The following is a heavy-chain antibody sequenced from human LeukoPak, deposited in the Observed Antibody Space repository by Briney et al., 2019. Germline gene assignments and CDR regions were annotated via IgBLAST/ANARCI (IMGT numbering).Heavy chain of an antibody. CDR2: ISYDGSNK. J-gene: IGHJ4*02. Sequence: GGSLRLSCAASGFTFSSYAMHWVRQAPGKGLEWVAVISYDGSNKYYADSVKGRFTISRDNSKNTLYLQMNSLRAEDTAVYYCARGDIIVVVPAAIVDYWGQGTLVTVSS. D-gene: IGHD2-2*01. V-gene: IGHV3-30-3*01. CDR1: GFTFSSYA. CDR3: ARGDIIVVVPAAIVDY.